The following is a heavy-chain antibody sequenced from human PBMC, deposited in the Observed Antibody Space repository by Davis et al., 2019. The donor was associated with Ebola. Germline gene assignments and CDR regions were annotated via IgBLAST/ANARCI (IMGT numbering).Heavy chain of an antibody. CDR1: GGSISSYY. D-gene: IGHD2-2*01. Sequence: PGGSLRLSCTVSGGSISSYYWSWIRQPPGKGLEWIGYIYYSGSTNYNPSLKSRVTISVDTSKNQFSLKLSSVTAADTAVYYCARYAQILPAAMFDYYYGMDVWGQGTTVTVSS. J-gene: IGHJ6*02. CDR3: ARYAQILPAAMFDYYYGMDV. V-gene: IGHV4-59*01. CDR2: IYYSGST.